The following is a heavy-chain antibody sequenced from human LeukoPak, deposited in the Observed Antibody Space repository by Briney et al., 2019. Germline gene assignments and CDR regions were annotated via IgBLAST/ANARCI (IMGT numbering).Heavy chain of an antibody. CDR3: TRDRSGAEDD. D-gene: IGHD1-26*01. V-gene: IGHV3-7*01. CDR1: GFTFSGHW. J-gene: IGHJ4*02. CDR2: INQGGSDK. Sequence: GGSLRLSCAASGFTFSGHWISWVRQAPGKGLEWVANINQGGSDKYYVDSVKGRFTISRDNANNLLYLQMNSLRGEDTVVYYCTRDRSGAEDDWGQGTLVTVSS.